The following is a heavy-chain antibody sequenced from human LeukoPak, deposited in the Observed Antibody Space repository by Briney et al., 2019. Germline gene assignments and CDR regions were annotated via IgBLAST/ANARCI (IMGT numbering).Heavy chain of an antibody. CDR2: INRSGST. CDR1: GASFSTYY. CDR3: ATTGLYDTSGYYGNDY. D-gene: IGHD3-22*01. Sequence: SETLPLTCAVYGASFSTYYWSWIRQPPGKGLEWIGEINRSGSTNYNPSLKSRVTISVDTSNNQFSLKLRSVTAADTAVYYCATTGLYDTSGYYGNDYWGQGTLVTVSS. J-gene: IGHJ4*02. V-gene: IGHV4-34*01.